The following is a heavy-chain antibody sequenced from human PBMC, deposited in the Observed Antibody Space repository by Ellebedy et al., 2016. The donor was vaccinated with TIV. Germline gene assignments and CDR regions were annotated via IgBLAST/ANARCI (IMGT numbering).Heavy chain of an antibody. CDR3: ARPGVIAAAGASYY. CDR2: ISYSGDLM. D-gene: IGHD6-13*01. CDR1: GFTFSGYY. Sequence: PGGSLRLSCAASGFTFSGYYMSWFRQAPGKGPEWVSYISYSGDLMYYADSVKGRFTTSRDNAVNSLYLQMNSLRAEDTAVYHCARPGVIAAAGASYYWGQGTLVIVSS. V-gene: IGHV3-11*01. J-gene: IGHJ4*02.